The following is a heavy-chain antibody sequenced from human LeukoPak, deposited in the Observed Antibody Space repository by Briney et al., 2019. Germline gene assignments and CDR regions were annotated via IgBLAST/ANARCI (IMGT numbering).Heavy chain of an antibody. J-gene: IGHJ4*02. Sequence: GGSLGLSCAASGFSFSSYGMHWVRQAPGKGLEWVAVIWYDGTNKYYADSVKGRFTISRDNSKNTLYLQMNSLRAEDTAVYYCARDQRGFSYSKYYFDYWGQGTLVTVSS. CDR2: IWYDGTNK. CDR1: GFSFSSYG. D-gene: IGHD5-18*01. V-gene: IGHV3-33*01. CDR3: ARDQRGFSYSKYYFDY.